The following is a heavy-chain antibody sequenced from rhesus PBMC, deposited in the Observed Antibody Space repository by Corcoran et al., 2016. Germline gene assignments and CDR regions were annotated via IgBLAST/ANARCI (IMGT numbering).Heavy chain of an antibody. D-gene: IGHD6-25*01. CDR1: GYSISSGYG. V-gene: IGHV4-127*01. Sequence: QVQLQESGPGLVKPSETLSLTCAVSGYSISSGYGWGWILQPPGKGLEVFGYIGGSRRRTNYNPTLKSRVTSATDTSKNQFSLKLSLGTAADTAVYYGARGIAAAMGRDYWGQGVLVTVSS. J-gene: IGHJ4*01. CDR3: ARGIAAAMGRDY. CDR2: IGGSRRRT.